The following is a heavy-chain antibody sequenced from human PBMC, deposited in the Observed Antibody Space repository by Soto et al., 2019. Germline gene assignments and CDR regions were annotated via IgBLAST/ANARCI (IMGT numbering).Heavy chain of an antibody. CDR1: GFTFSDYG. Sequence: EVQLLESGGGLEQPGGSLRLSCAASGFTFSDYGMSWVRQAPGKGLEWVSAITGSGTTFYADSVKGRFTISRDNSKNTLYLQINSLRAEDTAVYYCAKDYLRWAQSWGQGTLLTVSS. V-gene: IGHV3-23*01. CDR2: ITGSGTT. D-gene: IGHD1-26*01. J-gene: IGHJ5*02. CDR3: AKDYLRWAQS.